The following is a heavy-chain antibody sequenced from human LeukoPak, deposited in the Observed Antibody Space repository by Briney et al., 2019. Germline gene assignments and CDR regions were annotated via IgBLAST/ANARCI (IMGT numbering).Heavy chain of an antibody. CDR2: ISGSGGST. Sequence: GGSLRLSCAASGLTFSRYAMSWVRQAPGKGLEWVSAISGSGGSTYYADSVKGRFTISRDNSRNTLYLQMNSLRAEDTAVYYCARDSGYCSSTGCYVHYFDYWGQGTLVTVSS. CDR1: GLTFSRYA. V-gene: IGHV3-23*01. D-gene: IGHD2-2*01. J-gene: IGHJ4*02. CDR3: ARDSGYCSSTGCYVHYFDY.